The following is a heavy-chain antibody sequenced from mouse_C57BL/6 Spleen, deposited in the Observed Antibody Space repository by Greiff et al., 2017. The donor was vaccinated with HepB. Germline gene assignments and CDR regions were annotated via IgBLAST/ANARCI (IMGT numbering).Heavy chain of an antibody. D-gene: IGHD1-1*02. J-gene: IGHJ1*03. CDR1: GYSITSGYY. Sequence: DVKLQESGPGLVKPSQSLSLTCSVTGYSITSGYYWNWIRQFPGNKLEWMGYISYDGSNNYNPSLKNRISITRDTSKNQFFLKLNSVTTEDTATYYCAREVARYFDVWGTGTTVTVAS. V-gene: IGHV3-6*01. CDR2: ISYDGSN. CDR3: AREVARYFDV.